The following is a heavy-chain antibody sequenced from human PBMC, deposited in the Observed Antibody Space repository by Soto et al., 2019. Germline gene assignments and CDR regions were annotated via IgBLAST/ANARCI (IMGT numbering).Heavy chain of an antibody. CDR2: ISWNSGSI. V-gene: IGHV3-9*01. D-gene: IGHD2-15*01. Sequence: EVQLVESGGGLVQPGRYLRLSCAASGFTFDDYAMHWVRQAPGKGLEWVSGISWNSGSIGYADSVKGRFTISRDNANNYLYLQINSLRAEDTALYYCAKDPGYCSGGSCPVGCFDPWSQGTLVTVSS. CDR1: GFTFDDYA. CDR3: AKDPGYCSGGSCPVGCFDP. J-gene: IGHJ5*02.